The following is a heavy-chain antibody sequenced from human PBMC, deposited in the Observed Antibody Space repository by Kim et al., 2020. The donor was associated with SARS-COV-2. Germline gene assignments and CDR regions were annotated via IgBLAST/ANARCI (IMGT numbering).Heavy chain of an antibody. J-gene: IGHJ4*02. Sequence: SDGSNNNYADSVKGRFTISRDNSKNALYLQMNSLRAEDSAVYYCARDLTVGWGQGTLVTVSS. CDR2: SDGSNN. V-gene: IGHV3-33*04. D-gene: IGHD1-26*01. CDR3: ARDLTVG.